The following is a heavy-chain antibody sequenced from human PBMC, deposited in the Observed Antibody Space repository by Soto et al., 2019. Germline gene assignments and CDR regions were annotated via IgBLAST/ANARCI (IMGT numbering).Heavy chain of an antibody. CDR2: IYYSGST. J-gene: IGHJ4*02. D-gene: IGHD3-10*01. CDR3: ARGYNYGSGSYYLFDY. CDR1: GGSISSRSYY. Sequence: QLQLQESGPGLVKPSETLSLTCTVSGGSISSRSYYWGWIRQPPGKGLEWIGSIYYSGSTYYNPSLKSRVTISVDTSKNQFSLKLSSVTAADTAVYYCARGYNYGSGSYYLFDYWGQGTLVTVSS. V-gene: IGHV4-39*01.